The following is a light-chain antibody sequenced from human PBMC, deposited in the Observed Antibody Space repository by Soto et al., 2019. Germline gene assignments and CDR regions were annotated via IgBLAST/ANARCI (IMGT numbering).Light chain of an antibody. V-gene: IGKV3-20*01. Sequence: EIVLTQSPCTLSLSPGERATLSCRASQSVSSSYLSWYQQKPGQAPRLLIYGASSRATGIPDRFSGSGSGTEFTLTISRLEPEDFAMYYCQQYGSSPRTFGGGTKVEIK. CDR1: QSVSSSY. J-gene: IGKJ4*01. CDR3: QQYGSSPRT. CDR2: GAS.